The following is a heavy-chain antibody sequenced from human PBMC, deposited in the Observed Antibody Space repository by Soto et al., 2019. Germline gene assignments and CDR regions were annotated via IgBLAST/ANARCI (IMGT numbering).Heavy chain of an antibody. CDR3: ARMLAVNYYYYYVDV. CDR1: GFSLRNARMG. V-gene: IGHV2-26*01. D-gene: IGHD3-22*01. J-gene: IGHJ6*03. CDR2: ILSSDEK. Sequence: QVTLKESGPVLVKATETLTLTCTVSGFSLRNARMGVSWIRQPPGKALEWLAHILSSDEKSYNTSLKGRLTLSQDTSKSQVVITMTNMDPVDTATYFCARMLAVNYYYYYVDVWGEGTTVTVSS.